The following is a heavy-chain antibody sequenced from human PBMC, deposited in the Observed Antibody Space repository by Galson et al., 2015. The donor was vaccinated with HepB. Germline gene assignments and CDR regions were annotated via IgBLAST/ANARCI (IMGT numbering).Heavy chain of an antibody. Sequence: SLRLSCAASGFTFSSYAMSWVRQASGKGLEWVSAITGSGGSTYYADSVKGRFTISRDNSKNTLYLQMDSLRAEDTALYYCAKDSWDIVVIPAVHAFDYWGQGTLVIVSS. CDR2: ITGSGGST. CDR1: GFTFSSYA. V-gene: IGHV3-23*01. CDR3: AKDSWDIVVIPAVHAFDY. J-gene: IGHJ4*02. D-gene: IGHD2-2*01.